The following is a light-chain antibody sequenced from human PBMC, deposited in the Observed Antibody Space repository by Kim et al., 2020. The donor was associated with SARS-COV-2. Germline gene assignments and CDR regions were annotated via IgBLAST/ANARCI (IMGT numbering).Light chain of an antibody. CDR1: SSDVGGYNY. J-gene: IGLJ3*02. CDR3: SSYTSTNTWV. Sequence: QSALTQPASVSGSPGQSITISCTGTSSDVGGYNYVSWYQQHPGKAPKLMIYDVSKRPSGVSHRFSGSKSGNTASLTISGLQAEDEADYYCSSYTSTNTWVFGGGTQLTVL. V-gene: IGLV2-14*03. CDR2: DVS.